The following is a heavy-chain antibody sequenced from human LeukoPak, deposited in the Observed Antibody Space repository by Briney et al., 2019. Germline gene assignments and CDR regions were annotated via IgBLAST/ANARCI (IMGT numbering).Heavy chain of an antibody. J-gene: IGHJ3*02. V-gene: IGHV4-59*01. CDR2: IYYSGST. CDR1: GGSFSSYY. CDR3: ARGDSGYDNDAFDI. Sequence: SETLALPCTVYGGSFSSYYWSWMRQPPGKGLEWIGYIYYSGSTNYNPSLKSRVTISVDTSKNQFSLELSSVTAADTAVYYCARGDSGYDNDAFDIWGQGTMVTVSS. D-gene: IGHD5-12*01.